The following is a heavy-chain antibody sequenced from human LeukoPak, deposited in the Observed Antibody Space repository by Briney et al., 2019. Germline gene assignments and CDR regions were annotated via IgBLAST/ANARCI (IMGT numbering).Heavy chain of an antibody. CDR3: ARRFGAARDDYMDV. CDR2: ISSSSRFI. CDR1: GISFSNYS. V-gene: IGHV3-21*01. Sequence: GGSLRLSCAASGISFSNYSMNWVRQAPGKGLEWVSLISSSSRFIYYGDSVKGRFTISRDNAKNSLYLHMNSLRVEDTAVYYCARRFGAARDDYMDVWGKGTTVTVSS. D-gene: IGHD3-16*01. J-gene: IGHJ6*03.